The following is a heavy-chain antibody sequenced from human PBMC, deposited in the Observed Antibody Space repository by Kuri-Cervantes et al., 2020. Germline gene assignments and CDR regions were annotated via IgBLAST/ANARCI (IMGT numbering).Heavy chain of an antibody. D-gene: IGHD6-19*01. CDR1: GYTFTSYG. J-gene: IGHJ4*02. Sequence: ASVKVSCKASGYTFTSYGISWVRQAPGQGLEWMGWINPNSGGTNYAQKFQGRVTMTRDTSISAAYMELSRLRSDDTAVYYCARVGSRRSGWYDYWGQGTLVTVSS. CDR2: INPNSGGT. V-gene: IGHV1-2*02. CDR3: ARVGSRRSGWYDY.